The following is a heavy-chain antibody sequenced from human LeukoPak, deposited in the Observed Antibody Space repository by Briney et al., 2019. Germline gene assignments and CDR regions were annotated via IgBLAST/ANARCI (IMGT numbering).Heavy chain of an antibody. Sequence: GRSLRLSCAASGFTFSSYGMHWVRQAPGEGLEWVAVISYDGSNKYYADSVKGRFTISRDNSKNTLYLQMNSLRAEDTAVYYCAKDKTWSGYSTYYYYGMDVWGQGTTVTVSS. J-gene: IGHJ6*02. CDR2: ISYDGSNK. CDR1: GFTFSSYG. D-gene: IGHD3-3*01. V-gene: IGHV3-30*18. CDR3: AKDKTWSGYSTYYYYGMDV.